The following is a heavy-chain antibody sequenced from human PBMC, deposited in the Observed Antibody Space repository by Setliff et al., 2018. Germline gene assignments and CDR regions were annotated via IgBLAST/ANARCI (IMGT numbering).Heavy chain of an antibody. V-gene: IGHV4-34*09. Sequence: PSETLSLTCAVYGGSFSGYYWSWIRQPPGKGLEWIGEIYHSGSTNYNPSLKSRVTISVDTSKNQFSLKLSSVTAADTAVYYCARHSSRPYWGQGTLVTVS. CDR1: GGSFSGYY. CDR2: IYHSGST. J-gene: IGHJ4*02. CDR3: ARHSSRPY.